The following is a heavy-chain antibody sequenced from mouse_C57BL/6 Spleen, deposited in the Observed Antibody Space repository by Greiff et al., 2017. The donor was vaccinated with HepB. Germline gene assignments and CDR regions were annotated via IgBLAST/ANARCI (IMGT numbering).Heavy chain of an antibody. CDR3: TERDYYGSSYRFAY. Sequence: QVQLQQSGAELVRPGASVTLSCKASGYTFTDYEMHWVKQTPVHGLEWIGAIDPETGGTPYNQKFKGKAILTADKSSSTAYMELRSLTSEDSAVYYCTERDYYGSSYRFAYWGQGTLVTVSA. J-gene: IGHJ3*01. CDR2: IDPETGGT. CDR1: GYTFTDYE. V-gene: IGHV1-15*01. D-gene: IGHD1-1*01.